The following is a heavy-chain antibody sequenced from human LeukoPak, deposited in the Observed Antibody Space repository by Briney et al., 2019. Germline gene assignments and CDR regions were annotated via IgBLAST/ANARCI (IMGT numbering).Heavy chain of an antibody. CDR2: INSDGSST. CDR3: ASTEYSSSEFDY. J-gene: IGHJ4*02. Sequence: PGGSLRLSCAASGFTFSSYWMHWVRQAPGKGLGWVSRINSDGSSTSYADSVKGRFTISRENAKNTLYLQMNSLRAEDTAVYYCASTEYSSSEFDYWGQGALVTVSS. D-gene: IGHD6-6*01. V-gene: IGHV3-74*01. CDR1: GFTFSSYW.